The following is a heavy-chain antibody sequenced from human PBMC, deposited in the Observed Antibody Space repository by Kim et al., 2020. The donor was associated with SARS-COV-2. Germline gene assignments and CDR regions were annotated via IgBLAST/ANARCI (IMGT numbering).Heavy chain of an antibody. J-gene: IGHJ6*02. CDR1: GYTFTSYA. CDR2: INAGNGNT. CDR3: VVQWLDIYYYYGMDV. D-gene: IGHD6-19*01. V-gene: IGHV1-3*01. Sequence: ASVKVSCKASGYTFTSYAMHWVRQAPGQRLEWMGWINAGNGNTKYSQKFQGRVTITRDTSASTAYMELSSLRSEDTAVYYCVVQWLDIYYYYGMDVWGQGTTVTVSS.